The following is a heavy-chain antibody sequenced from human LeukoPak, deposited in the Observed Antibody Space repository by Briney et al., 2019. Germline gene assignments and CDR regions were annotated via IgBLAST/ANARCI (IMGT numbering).Heavy chain of an antibody. Sequence: SVKVSCKASGGTFSSYAISWVGQAPGQGLEWMGGIIPIFGTANYAQKFQGRVTITADESTSTAYMELSSLRSEDTAVYYCARNQQLVRAYYYYMDVWGKGTTVTVSS. CDR3: ARNQQLVRAYYYYMDV. V-gene: IGHV1-69*13. CDR2: IIPIFGTA. D-gene: IGHD6-13*01. CDR1: GGTFSSYA. J-gene: IGHJ6*03.